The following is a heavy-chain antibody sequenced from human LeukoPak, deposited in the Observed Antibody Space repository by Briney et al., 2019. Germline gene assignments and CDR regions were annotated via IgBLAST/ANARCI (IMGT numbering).Heavy chain of an antibody. Sequence: GGSLRLSCAASGFIFSNAWMSWVRQAPGKGLEWVGHITIKPDGGTTDYAAPVKGRFTISRDDSENTLFLQMNSLKTEDTAVYYCTTHRGYSAAPYFDYWGQGTRVTVSS. V-gene: IGHV3-15*01. J-gene: IGHJ4*02. D-gene: IGHD5-12*01. CDR3: TTHRGYSAAPYFDY. CDR1: GFIFSNAW. CDR2: ITIKPDGGTT.